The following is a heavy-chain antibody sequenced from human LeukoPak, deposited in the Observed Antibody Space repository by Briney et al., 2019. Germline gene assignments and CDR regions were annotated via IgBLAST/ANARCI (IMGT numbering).Heavy chain of an antibody. CDR2: ISGGGSNI. CDR3: ARTPTYGFWSGYTLDV. J-gene: IGHJ6*02. Sequence: PGGSLRLSCAASGFTFSSYEMNWVRQAPGKGLEWVSYISGGGSNIYYADSVKGRFTVSRDDAKNSLYLQMNSLRAEDTAVCYCARTPTYGFWSGYTLDVWGQGTTVTVSS. V-gene: IGHV3-48*03. CDR1: GFTFSSYE. D-gene: IGHD3-3*01.